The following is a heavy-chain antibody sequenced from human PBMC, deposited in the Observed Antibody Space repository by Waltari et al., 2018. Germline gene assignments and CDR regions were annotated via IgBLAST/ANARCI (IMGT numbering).Heavy chain of an antibody. V-gene: IGHV3-53*01. CDR1: GFSVSGVY. CDR2: IYSGGST. Sequence: EVQLVESGGGLVQPGGSLRLSCAASGFSVSGVYMTWVRQAPGKGLQCVLIIYSGGSTYYADSVKGRFTISRDNSKNTVFLQMNSLRVDDTAVYYCARPVGNETWGQGTLVTVSS. D-gene: IGHD1-26*01. J-gene: IGHJ5*02. CDR3: ARPVGNET.